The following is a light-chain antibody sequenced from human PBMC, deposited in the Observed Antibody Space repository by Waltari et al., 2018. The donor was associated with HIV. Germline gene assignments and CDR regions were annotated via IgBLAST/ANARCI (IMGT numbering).Light chain of an antibody. CDR1: SGHLNYV. J-gene: IGLJ2*01. CDR2: LHSDGRH. V-gene: IGLV4-69*01. CDR3: QTWGTGIQV. Sequence: VLTQPPSASASLRASVTLTCTLSSGHLNYVLDWPSQQPKTGPRCLMKLHSDGRHSKGDGIPYRFSGSSSGAERYLTISRLQAEDEGDYVCQTWGTGIQVFGGGTRLTVL.